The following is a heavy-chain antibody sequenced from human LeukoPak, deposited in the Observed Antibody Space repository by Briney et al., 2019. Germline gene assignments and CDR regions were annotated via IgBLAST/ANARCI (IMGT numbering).Heavy chain of an antibody. CDR1: GGSISSYY. J-gene: IGHJ4*02. V-gene: IGHV4-59*01. D-gene: IGHD1-26*01. Sequence: SETLSLTCTLSGGSISSYYWSWIRQPPGKGLEGIGYIYYSGSTNYNPSLKSRVTISVDTSKNQCSLKLSSVTAADTAVYYCARGQVGATGFDYWGQGTLVTVSS. CDR2: IYYSGST. CDR3: ARGQVGATGFDY.